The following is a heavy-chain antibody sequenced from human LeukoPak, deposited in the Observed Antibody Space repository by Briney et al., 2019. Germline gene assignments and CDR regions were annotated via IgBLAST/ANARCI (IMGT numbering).Heavy chain of an antibody. Sequence: ASVKVSCTASGYTFTGYYVHWVRQAPGQGLEWMGWINPNSGGTKYAQKFQGSVTMTRDTSISTAYMELSSLSSDDTAVYYCARAGGGLDYWGQGTQVTVSS. CDR2: INPNSGGT. J-gene: IGHJ4*02. CDR1: GYTFTGYY. D-gene: IGHD3-16*01. CDR3: ARAGGGLDY. V-gene: IGHV1-2*02.